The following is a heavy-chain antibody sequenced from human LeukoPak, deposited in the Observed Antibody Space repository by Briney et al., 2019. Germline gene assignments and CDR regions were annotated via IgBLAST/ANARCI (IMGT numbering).Heavy chain of an antibody. J-gene: IGHJ4*02. CDR1: GGSFSGYY. CDR2: INHSGST. D-gene: IGHD3-10*01. Sequence: PSETLSLTCAVYGGSFSGYYWSWIRQPPGKGLEWIGEINHSGSTNYNPSLQSRVTMSVDTSKNQFSLNLSSVTAADRAVYYCAGGWFGEALDYWGQGTLVTVSS. V-gene: IGHV4-34*01. CDR3: AGGWFGEALDY.